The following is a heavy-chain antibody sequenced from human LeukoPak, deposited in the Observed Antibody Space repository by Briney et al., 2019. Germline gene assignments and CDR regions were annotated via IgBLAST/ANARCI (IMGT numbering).Heavy chain of an antibody. CDR2: IYPGDSDT. J-gene: IGHJ4*02. CDR1: GYSFTSYW. V-gene: IGHV5-51*01. CDR3: AGGYCSSTSCHLFDY. D-gene: IGHD2-2*01. Sequence: GESLKISCKGSGYSFTSYWIGWVRQMPGKGLEWMGIIYPGDSDTRYSPSFQGQVTISADKSISTAYLQWSSLKASDTAMYYCAGGYCSSTSCHLFDYWGQGTLVTVSS.